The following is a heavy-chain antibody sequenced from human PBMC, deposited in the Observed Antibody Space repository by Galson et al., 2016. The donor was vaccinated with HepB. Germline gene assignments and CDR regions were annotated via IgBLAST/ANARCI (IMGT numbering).Heavy chain of an antibody. V-gene: IGHV4-34*01. Sequence: SETLSLTCAVHGGSFSGYYWSWIRQPPGKGLEWIGEINHSGSTNYNPSLKSRVTMSVDTSKNQFSLKLSSVTAADTAVYYCARDDHGPHLNWFDPWGQGTLLTVSS. CDR3: ARDDHGPHLNWFDP. CDR1: GGSFSGYY. J-gene: IGHJ5*02. CDR2: INHSGST. D-gene: IGHD1-1*01.